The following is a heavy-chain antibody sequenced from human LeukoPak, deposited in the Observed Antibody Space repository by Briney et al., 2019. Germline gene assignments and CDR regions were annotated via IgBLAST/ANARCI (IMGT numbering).Heavy chain of an antibody. D-gene: IGHD2-8*01. V-gene: IGHV3-23*01. CDR1: GLTFSSFA. J-gene: IGHJ4*01. CDR3: GSDPNGDYVGALGY. CDR2: VSGGDGGS. Sequence: PGGSMRLAWEVSGLTFSSFALAWVRQAAGKILEWVSAVSGGDGGSHYADSVKGRFTISRDNSKNTIYLQMTSLRVEDTAMYFCGSDPNGDYVGALGYWGRGTLVTVSS.